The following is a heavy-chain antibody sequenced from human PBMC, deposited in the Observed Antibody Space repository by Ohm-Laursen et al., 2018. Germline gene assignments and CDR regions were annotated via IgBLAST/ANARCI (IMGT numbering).Heavy chain of an antibody. CDR2: INPNSGGT. Sequence: SVKVSCKASGYTFTGYYMHWVRQAPGQGLEWMGWINPNSGGTNYAQKFQGRVTMTRDTSISTAYMELSRLRSDDTAVYYCARGERSIFGVVTPDYWGQGTLVTVSS. CDR3: ARGERSIFGVVTPDY. J-gene: IGHJ4*02. V-gene: IGHV1-2*02. D-gene: IGHD3-3*01. CDR1: GYTFTGYY.